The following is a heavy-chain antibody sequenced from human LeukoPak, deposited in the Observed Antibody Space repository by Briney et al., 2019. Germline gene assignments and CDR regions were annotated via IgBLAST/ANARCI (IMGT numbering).Heavy chain of an antibody. CDR1: GFTFSNYA. J-gene: IGHJ4*02. D-gene: IGHD2-8*01. Sequence: PGRSLRLSCAASGFTFSNYAMTWVRQAPGKGLEWVSGISDKGGRTYYGDSVKGRFTISRDNSKNTLYLQMNGLRAEDTAVYYCAKDLGTRMLLFPSDYWGQGTLVTVSS. V-gene: IGHV3-23*01. CDR2: ISDKGGRT. CDR3: AKDLGTRMLLFPSDY.